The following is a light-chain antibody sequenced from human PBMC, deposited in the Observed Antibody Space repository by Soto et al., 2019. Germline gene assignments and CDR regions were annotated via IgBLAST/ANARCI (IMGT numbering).Light chain of an antibody. V-gene: IGKV3-11*01. CDR3: QHRSNWPT. CDR1: QSISSS. J-gene: IGKJ4*01. CDR2: DAS. Sequence: EIVLTQSPVTLSLSPGERATLSCRASQSISSSLAWYQQKPRQAPRLLIYDASNRATGIPARFSGSGSGTDFTLTISSLEPEDFAVYYCQHRSNWPTFGGGTKVEIK.